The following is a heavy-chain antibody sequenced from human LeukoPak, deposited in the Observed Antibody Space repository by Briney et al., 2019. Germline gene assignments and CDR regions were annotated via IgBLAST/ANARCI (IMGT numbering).Heavy chain of an antibody. CDR3: AREVAGTPWIDY. J-gene: IGHJ4*02. V-gene: IGHV4-39*07. CDR2: IYYSGST. D-gene: IGHD6-19*01. Sequence: SETRSLTSTVAGGSLSSSSDYWGWIRQPPGKGLEGIGRIYYSGSTYYNPSLKRRVTISLDTSKTQFSLNLSPVTAADTAVYYCAREVAGTPWIDYWGQGTLVTVSS. CDR1: GGSLSSSSDY.